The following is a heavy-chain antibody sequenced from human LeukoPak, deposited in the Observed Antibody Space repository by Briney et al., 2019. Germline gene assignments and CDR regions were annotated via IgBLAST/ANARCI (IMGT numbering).Heavy chain of an antibody. CDR1: GGSISSGDHS. CDR2: IYYSGTT. CDR3: ARGDFWSGQHLDY. V-gene: IGHV4-39*01. J-gene: IGHJ4*02. D-gene: IGHD3-3*01. Sequence: PSETLSLTCTVSGGSISSGDHSWGWIRQPPGKGLEWIANIYYSGTTYYNPSLKSRVTISVDTSKNKFSLKLSSVTAADTTMYYCARGDFWSGQHLDYWGQGILVTVSS.